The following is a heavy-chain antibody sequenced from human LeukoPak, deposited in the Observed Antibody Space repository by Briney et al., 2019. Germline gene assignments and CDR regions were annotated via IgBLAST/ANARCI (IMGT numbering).Heavy chain of an antibody. CDR2: MQIDGSKK. CDR3: AREFPDSTATGPAFDF. CDR1: GFSFSRHW. Sequence: GGSLRLSCAVSGFSFSRHWMSWVRQAPGKELEWVANMQIDGSKKYYVDSVKGRFIVSRDNTMNSLYLQMNSLRAEDTAMYYCAREFPDSTATGPAFDFWGQGTMVTVSS. J-gene: IGHJ3*01. D-gene: IGHD6-13*01. V-gene: IGHV3-7*01.